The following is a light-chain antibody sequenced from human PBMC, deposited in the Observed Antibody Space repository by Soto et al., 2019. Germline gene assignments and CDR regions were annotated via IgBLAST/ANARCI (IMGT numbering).Light chain of an antibody. CDR1: QSVSSN. V-gene: IGKV3-20*01. CDR3: QQYGSSPGT. J-gene: IGKJ1*01. Sequence: EIVMTQSPATLSVPPGERATLSCRASQSVSSNLAWYQQKPGQAPRLLIYGASSRATGIPDRFSGSGSGTDFTLTISRLEPEDFAVYYCQQYGSSPGTFGQGTKVDIK. CDR2: GAS.